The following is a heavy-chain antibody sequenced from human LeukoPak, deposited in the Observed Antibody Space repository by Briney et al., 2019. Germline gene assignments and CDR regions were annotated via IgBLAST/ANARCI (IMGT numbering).Heavy chain of an antibody. CDR2: ISGSGGST. D-gene: IGHD6-6*01. V-gene: IGHV3-23*01. Sequence: GGSLRLSCAASGFTFSSYAMSWVRQAPGKGLEWVSLISGSGGSTYYADSVKGRFTISRDNSKNTLYLQMNSLRVEDTAVYYCAKGNVAARQDIMDVWGQGTTVTVSS. CDR3: AKGNVAARQDIMDV. J-gene: IGHJ6*02. CDR1: GFTFSSYA.